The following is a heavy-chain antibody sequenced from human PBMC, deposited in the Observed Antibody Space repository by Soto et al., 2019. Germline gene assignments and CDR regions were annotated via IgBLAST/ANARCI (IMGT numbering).Heavy chain of an antibody. CDR1: GYTFTGYY. J-gene: IGHJ5*02. V-gene: IGHV1-2*02. Sequence: ASVKVSCKASGYTFTGYYMHWVRQAPGQGLEWMGWINPNSGGTNYAQKFQGRVTMTRDTSISTAYMELSRLRSDDTAVYYCARDPYDYVWGSYRYGYWFDPWGQGTLVTVSS. D-gene: IGHD3-16*02. CDR2: INPNSGGT. CDR3: ARDPYDYVWGSYRYGYWFDP.